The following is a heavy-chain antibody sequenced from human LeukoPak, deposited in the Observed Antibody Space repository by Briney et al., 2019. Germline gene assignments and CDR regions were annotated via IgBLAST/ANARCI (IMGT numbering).Heavy chain of an antibody. V-gene: IGHV1-69*04. CDR2: IIPILGTA. CDR1: GGTFSSYA. D-gene: IGHD6-19*01. J-gene: IGHJ3*02. CDR3: ARDTQWPRAFDI. Sequence: GASVKVSCKASGGTFSSYAISWVRQAPGQGLEWMGRIIPILGTANYAQKFQGRVTITADKSTSTAYMELSSLRSEDTAVYYCARDTQWPRAFDIWGQGTMVTVSS.